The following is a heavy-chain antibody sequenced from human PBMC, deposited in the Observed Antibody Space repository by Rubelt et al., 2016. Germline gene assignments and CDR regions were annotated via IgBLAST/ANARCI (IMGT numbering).Heavy chain of an antibody. J-gene: IGHJ4*02. V-gene: IGHV3-23*01. D-gene: IGHD6-19*01. Sequence: GGSLRLSCAASGFTFSSYAMSWVRQAPGKGLEWVSAISGSGGSTYYADSVKGRFTISRDNSKNTLYLQMNSLRAEDTAVYYCAKKSGSSGWYWNDYWGQGTLVTVSS. CDR2: ISGSGGST. CDR1: GFTFSSYA. CDR3: AKKSGSSGWYWNDY.